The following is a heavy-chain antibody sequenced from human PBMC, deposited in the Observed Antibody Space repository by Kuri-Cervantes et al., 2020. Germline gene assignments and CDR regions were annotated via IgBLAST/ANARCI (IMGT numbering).Heavy chain of an antibody. CDR3: AREGERARDYVDY. J-gene: IGHJ4*02. CDR2: ITPYDGNT. CDR1: GYTFTSHG. Sequence: ASVKVSCKASGYTFTSHGISWVRQAPGQGLEWMGWITPYDGNTDFAQNLQGRVTLTTDTSTSTAYMELRSLTSEDTAVYYCAREGERARDYVDYWGQGTLVTVSS. D-gene: IGHD3-16*01. V-gene: IGHV1-18*01.